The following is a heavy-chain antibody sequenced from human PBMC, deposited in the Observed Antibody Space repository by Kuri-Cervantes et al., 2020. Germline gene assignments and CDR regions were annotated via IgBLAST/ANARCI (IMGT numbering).Heavy chain of an antibody. J-gene: IGHJ4*02. CDR3: ANLLIVVVPAATDY. CDR1: GFTFSSYA. D-gene: IGHD2-2*01. V-gene: IGHV3-23*01. Sequence: GESLKISCVASGFTFSSYAMSWVRQGPGKGLDWVSGISSSDGTTYYADSVKGRFTISRDNSKNTLYLQMNSLRAEDTAVYYCANLLIVVVPAATDYWGQGTLVTVSS. CDR2: ISSSDGTT.